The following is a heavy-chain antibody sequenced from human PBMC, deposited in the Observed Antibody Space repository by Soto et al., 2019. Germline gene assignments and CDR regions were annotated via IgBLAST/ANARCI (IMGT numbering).Heavy chain of an antibody. Sequence: QVQLVQSGAEVKKPGASVKVSCKVSGYTLTELSMHWVRQAPGKGLEWMGGFDPEDGETIYAQKFQGRVTMTEDTSTDTAYMELSRLRSEDTAVYYCATLLLPPPYCGGDCYLGHYFDYWGQGTLVTVSS. J-gene: IGHJ4*02. CDR2: FDPEDGET. CDR3: ATLLLPPPYCGGDCYLGHYFDY. D-gene: IGHD2-21*02. CDR1: GYTLTELS. V-gene: IGHV1-24*01.